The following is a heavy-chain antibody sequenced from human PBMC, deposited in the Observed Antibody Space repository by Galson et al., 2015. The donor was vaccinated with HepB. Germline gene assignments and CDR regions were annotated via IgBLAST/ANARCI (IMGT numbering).Heavy chain of an antibody. J-gene: IGHJ2*01. V-gene: IGHV1-58*02. CDR3: AADRGMVVTLGFDL. CDR1: GFTFTSSA. D-gene: IGHD4-23*01. CDR2: IVVGSGNT. Sequence: SVKVSCKASGFTFTSSAMQWVRQARGQRLEWIGWIVVGSGNTNYAQKFQERVTITRDMSTSTAYMELSSLRSEDTAVYYCAADRGMVVTLGFDLWGRGTLVTVSS.